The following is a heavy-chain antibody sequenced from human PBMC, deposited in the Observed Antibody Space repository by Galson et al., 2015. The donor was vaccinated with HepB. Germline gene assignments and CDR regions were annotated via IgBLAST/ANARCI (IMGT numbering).Heavy chain of an antibody. V-gene: IGHV3-73*01. D-gene: IGHD6-13*01. Sequence: SLRLSCADSGFTFSGPAIHWVHQASGKGPEWVGRIRSKASDYATAYAASLTGRFTISRDDSKNTAYLHMNSLKTEDTAVYYCLRLGDLSGYSSSWGQGTLVTVSS. CDR3: LRLGDLSGYSSS. CDR2: IRSKASDYAT. CDR1: GFTFSGPA. J-gene: IGHJ4*02.